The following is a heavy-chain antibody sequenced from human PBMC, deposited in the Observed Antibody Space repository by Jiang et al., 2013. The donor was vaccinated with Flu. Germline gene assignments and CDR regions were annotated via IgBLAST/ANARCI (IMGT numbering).Heavy chain of an antibody. J-gene: IGHJ5*02. CDR3: ARRVPSPTNRFDP. CDR1: GDSISSDF. V-gene: IGHV4-59*01. Sequence: PGLVKPSETLSLTCTVSGDSISSDFWTWIRQPPGKGLEWIGHSGSTNYNPSLKSRVTISVDTSKNQLSLKLSSVTAADTAVYYCARRVPSPTNRFDPWGHGTLVTVSS. CDR2: SGST.